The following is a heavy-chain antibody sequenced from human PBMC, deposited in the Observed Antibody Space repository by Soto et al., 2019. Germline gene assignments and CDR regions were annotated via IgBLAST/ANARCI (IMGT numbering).Heavy chain of an antibody. CDR2: INHSGST. CDR3: ARGKVERSPWMPTVTTSDY. Sequence: QVQLQQWGAGLLKPSETLSLTCAVYGGSFSGYYWSWIRQPPGKGLEWIGEINHSGSTNYNPSLKSRVTISVDTSNNQFSLKLSSVTAADTAVYHCARGKVERSPWMPTVTTSDYWGQGTLVTVSS. D-gene: IGHD4-4*01. V-gene: IGHV4-34*01. CDR1: GGSFSGYY. J-gene: IGHJ4*02.